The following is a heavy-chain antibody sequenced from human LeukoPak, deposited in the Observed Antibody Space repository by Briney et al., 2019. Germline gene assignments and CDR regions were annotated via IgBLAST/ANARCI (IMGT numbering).Heavy chain of an antibody. J-gene: IGHJ4*02. CDR3: AYQLIPN. CDR2: INPDGSDI. Sequence: GGSLRLSCAASGFTLSDYWMHWVRQTPGRGLVWVSRINPDGSDILYADSVKGRFSISRDNAKNMLYLQLNSLRAEDTAVYYCAYQLIPNWGQATLVTVSS. V-gene: IGHV3-74*01. CDR1: GFTLSDYW. D-gene: IGHD2-2*01.